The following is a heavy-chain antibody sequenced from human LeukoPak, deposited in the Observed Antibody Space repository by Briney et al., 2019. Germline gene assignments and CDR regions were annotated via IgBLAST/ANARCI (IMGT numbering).Heavy chain of an antibody. CDR2: ISTGSSTI. Sequence: GGSLRLSCAASGFIFSDYGMNWVRQAPGKGLEWVSYISTGSSTIYYADSVKGRFTISRDNAKNSLYLQMNSLRAEDTAVYYCARDQRRTWSLDYWGQGTLVTVSS. J-gene: IGHJ4*02. CDR1: GFIFSDYG. CDR3: ARDQRRTWSLDY. V-gene: IGHV3-48*01. D-gene: IGHD1-1*01.